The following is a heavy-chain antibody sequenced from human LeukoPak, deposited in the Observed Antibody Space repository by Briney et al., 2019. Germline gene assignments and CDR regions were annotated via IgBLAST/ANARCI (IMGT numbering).Heavy chain of an antibody. V-gene: IGHV1-2*02. Sequence: GASVKVSCKASGGTFSSYAISWVRQAPGQGLEWMGWINPNSGGTNYAQKFQGRVTMTRDTSISTAYMELSRLRSDDTAVYYCARGVVGCDYWGQGTLVTVSS. J-gene: IGHJ4*02. CDR2: INPNSGGT. CDR3: ARGVVGCDY. D-gene: IGHD2-2*01. CDR1: GGTFSSYA.